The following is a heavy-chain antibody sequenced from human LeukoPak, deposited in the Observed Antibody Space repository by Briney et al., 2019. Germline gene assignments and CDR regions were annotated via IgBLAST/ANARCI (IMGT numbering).Heavy chain of an antibody. D-gene: IGHD3-10*01. J-gene: IGHJ4*02. CDR3: ARDWERITMVRGVIAANDY. CDR2: IYHSGNT. V-gene: IGHV4-38-2*02. CDR1: GGSISSYY. Sequence: PSETLSLTCTVSGGSISSYYWSWIRQPPGRGLEWIGSIYHSGNTYYNPSLKSRVTISVDTSKNQFSLKLSSVTAADTAVYYCARDWERITMVRGVIAANDYWGQGTLVTVSS.